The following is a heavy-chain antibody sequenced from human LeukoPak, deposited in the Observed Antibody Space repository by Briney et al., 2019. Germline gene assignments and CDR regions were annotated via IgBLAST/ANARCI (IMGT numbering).Heavy chain of an antibody. Sequence: ASVKVSCKASGYNFIANSIHWVRRAPGQGLEWMGWINPYDGATNYVQKFQGRVTMTRDTSITTAFMEVSGLRSDDTAVYYCARGSGNYFPFDYFPFDYWGQGSLVTVSS. D-gene: IGHD1-26*01. CDR3: ARGSGNYFPFDYFPFDY. CDR1: GYNFIANS. J-gene: IGHJ4*02. V-gene: IGHV1-2*02. CDR2: INPYDGAT.